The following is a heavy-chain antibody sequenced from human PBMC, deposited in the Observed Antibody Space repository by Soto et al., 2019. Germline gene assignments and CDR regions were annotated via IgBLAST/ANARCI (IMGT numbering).Heavy chain of an antibody. CDR2: IWYDGSNK. Sequence: QVHLVESGGGVVQPGTSLRLSCAASGFSFSIFGMHWVRQAPGKGLEWVAGIWYDGSNKYYADSVKGRFSISRVNSKNTLYLQMNSLRAEDTAVYYCARDDKDEYGADRGGFGCWGQGTLVTVSS. CDR3: ARDDKDEYGADRGGFGC. V-gene: IGHV3-33*01. D-gene: IGHD2-8*01. J-gene: IGHJ4*02. CDR1: GFSFSIFG.